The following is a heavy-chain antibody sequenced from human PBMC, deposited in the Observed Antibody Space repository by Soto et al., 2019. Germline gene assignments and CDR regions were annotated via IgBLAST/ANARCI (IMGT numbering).Heavy chain of an antibody. Sequence: SETLSLTCTVSGGSISSYYWSWIRQPPGKGLEWIGYIYYSGSTNYNPSLKSRVTISVDTSKNQFSLKLSSVTAADTAVYYCATLRADANYDILTGYYNVDYYYGMDVWGQGTTVTVSS. CDR2: IYYSGST. CDR3: ATLRADANYDILTGYYNVDYYYGMDV. V-gene: IGHV4-59*08. CDR1: GGSISSYY. J-gene: IGHJ6*02. D-gene: IGHD3-9*01.